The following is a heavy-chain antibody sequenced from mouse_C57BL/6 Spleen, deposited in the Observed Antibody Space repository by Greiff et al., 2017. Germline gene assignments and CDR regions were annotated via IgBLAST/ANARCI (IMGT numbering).Heavy chain of an antibody. CDR2: INPNNGGT. J-gene: IGHJ2*01. V-gene: IGHV1-18*01. CDR1: GYTFTDYN. CDR3: ASGTGTWDY. Sequence: VQLQQSGPELVKPGASVKIPCKASGYTFTDYNMDWVKQSHGKSLEWIGDINPNNGGTIYNQKFKGKATLTVDKSSSTAYMELRSLTSEDTAVYYCASGTGTWDYWGQGTTLTVSS. D-gene: IGHD4-1*01.